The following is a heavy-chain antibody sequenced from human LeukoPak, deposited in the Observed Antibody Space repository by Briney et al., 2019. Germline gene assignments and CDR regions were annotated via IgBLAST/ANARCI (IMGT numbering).Heavy chain of an antibody. CDR1: GFTFSSYA. CDR3: ATVKYDYGDPVGWFDP. CDR2: ILSTGTT. V-gene: IGHV3-23*01. D-gene: IGHD4-17*01. Sequence: GGSLRLSCAASGFTFSSYAMSWVRQAPGKGLEWVSHILSTGTTYYADSVRGRFTISRDNSKNTLYLLMTSLRADDTAVYYCATVKYDYGDPVGWFDPWGQGTLVTVSS. J-gene: IGHJ5*02.